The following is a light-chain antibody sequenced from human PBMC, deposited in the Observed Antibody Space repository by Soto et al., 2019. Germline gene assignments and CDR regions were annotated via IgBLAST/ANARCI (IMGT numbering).Light chain of an antibody. CDR3: QQYVHWPPGT. CDR2: KIS. V-gene: IGKV2-24*01. J-gene: IGKJ1*01. Sequence: EIVMTQTPLSSPVTLGQPASISCRSSQSLLHSDGNTYLSWLQQRPGQPPRLXXYKISERFSGVPDRFSGSGSGTEFTLTISSLQSEDFAVYYCQQYVHWPPGTFGQGTKVDIK. CDR1: QSLLHSDGNTY.